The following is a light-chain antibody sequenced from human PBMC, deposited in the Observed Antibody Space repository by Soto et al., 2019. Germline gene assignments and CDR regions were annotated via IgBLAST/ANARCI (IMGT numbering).Light chain of an antibody. CDR2: GAS. Sequence: DIQMTQSPSSLSASVGDRVAIICRASHNIGNDLNWYQKKIGEAPKLLVSGASNLQSGVPRRFSGAGSGTHFTLTVNSLQPEDFVTYYCQQSFTTPRTFGQGTKVEI. J-gene: IGKJ1*01. CDR3: QQSFTTPRT. CDR1: HNIGND. V-gene: IGKV1-39*01.